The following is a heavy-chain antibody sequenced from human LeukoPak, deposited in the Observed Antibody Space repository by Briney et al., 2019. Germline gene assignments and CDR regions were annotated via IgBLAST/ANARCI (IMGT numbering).Heavy chain of an antibody. Sequence: GGSLRLSCAASGLTFSSYWMYWVRQVPGKGLVWVSRINSDGSSTSYADSVKGRFTISRDNAKNTLFLQMNSLRDEDTAVYYCAKRVAAAGPYFDYWGQGTLVTVSS. D-gene: IGHD6-13*01. J-gene: IGHJ4*02. CDR1: GLTFSSYW. V-gene: IGHV3-74*01. CDR2: INSDGSST. CDR3: AKRVAAAGPYFDY.